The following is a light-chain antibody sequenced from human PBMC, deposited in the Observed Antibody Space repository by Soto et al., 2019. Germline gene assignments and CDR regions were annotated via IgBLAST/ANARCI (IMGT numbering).Light chain of an antibody. CDR2: GAS. V-gene: IGKV3-15*01. CDR3: QQYDTWPSIT. Sequence: EIVMTQSPATLSVSPGEGATLSCRASQRVRTKLAWYQQKAGQAPRLLIYGASTRATGVSDRFSGSGSGTEYTLTIRSLQSEEFAVYDCQQYDTWPSITFGQGTRLEIK. J-gene: IGKJ5*01. CDR1: QRVRTK.